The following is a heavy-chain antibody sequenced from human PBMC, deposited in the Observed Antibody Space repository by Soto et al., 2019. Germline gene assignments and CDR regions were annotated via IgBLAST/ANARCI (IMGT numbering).Heavy chain of an antibody. CDR1: GGTFSSYA. Sequence: ASVKVSCKASGGTFSSYAISWVRQAPGQGLEWMGRINPKSGGTSTAQKFQGWVTMTRDRSISTVYMELTRLRSDDTAVYFCARGHSTDCSNGVCSFFYNHGMDVWGQGTTVTVSS. D-gene: IGHD2-8*01. V-gene: IGHV1-2*04. CDR3: ARGHSTDCSNGVCSFFYNHGMDV. CDR2: INPKSGGT. J-gene: IGHJ6*02.